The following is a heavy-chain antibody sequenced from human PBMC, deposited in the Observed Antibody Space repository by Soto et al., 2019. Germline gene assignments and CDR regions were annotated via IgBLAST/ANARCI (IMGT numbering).Heavy chain of an antibody. CDR1: GYTLTELS. J-gene: IGHJ3*02. Sequence: ASVKVSCKVSGYTLTELSMHWVRQAPGKGLEWMGGFDPEDGETIYAQKFQGRVTMTEDTSTDTAYMELSSLRSEDTAVYYCATALMVYAIYAFDIWGQGTTVTVSS. CDR3: ATALMVYAIYAFDI. V-gene: IGHV1-24*01. D-gene: IGHD2-8*01. CDR2: FDPEDGET.